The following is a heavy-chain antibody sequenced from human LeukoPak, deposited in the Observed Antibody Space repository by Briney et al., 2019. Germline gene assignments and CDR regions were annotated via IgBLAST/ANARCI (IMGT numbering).Heavy chain of an antibody. CDR3: ARDVTVRGSPYRRYFDF. J-gene: IGHJ4*02. V-gene: IGHV4-39*07. CDR2: LYDTGNT. Sequence: PSETLSLTCTVSGGSITSSNYYWAWIRQPPGKGLEWVGSLYDTGNTSYNPSLKSRVAISVDTAKKQVSLRLTSLTAAGTAVYYCARDVTVRGSPYRRYFDFWGQGSLVAVSS. D-gene: IGHD3-10*01. CDR1: GGSITSSNYY.